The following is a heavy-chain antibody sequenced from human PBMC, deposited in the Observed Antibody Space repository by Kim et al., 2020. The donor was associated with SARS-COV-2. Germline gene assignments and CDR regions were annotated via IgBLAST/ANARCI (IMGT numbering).Heavy chain of an antibody. V-gene: IGHV1-24*01. J-gene: IGHJ5*02. D-gene: IGHD3-16*02. Sequence: ASVKVSCKVSGYSLTQTSIHWVRQAPGKGLEWMGNFDPRDVKGIYAQKFQGRFALTQDTSTDTAYMELTSLTSEDTAVYYCAADLIILSGSYHGGWFDPWGQGTLVTVSA. CDR2: FDPRDVKG. CDR3: AADLIILSGSYHGGWFDP. CDR1: GYSLTQTS.